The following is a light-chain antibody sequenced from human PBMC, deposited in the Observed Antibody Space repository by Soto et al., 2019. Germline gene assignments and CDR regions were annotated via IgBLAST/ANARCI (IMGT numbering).Light chain of an antibody. CDR2: ANG. CDR3: SSYTGGNPSYV. Sequence: QSVLIQPPSVSGAPGQRVAISCTGSRSNIGAGYDVHWYQQLPGRAPKLLIYANGNRPSGVPDRFSGSKSGTSASLAITGLQAEDEADYYCSSYTGGNPSYVFGTGTKVTVL. J-gene: IGLJ1*01. V-gene: IGLV1-40*01. CDR1: RSNIGAGYD.